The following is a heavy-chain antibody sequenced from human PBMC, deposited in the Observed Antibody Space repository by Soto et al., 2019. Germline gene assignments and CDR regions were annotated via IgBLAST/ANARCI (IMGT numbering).Heavy chain of an antibody. CDR2: ISSGSSYI. V-gene: IGHV3-21*02. CDR3: TRDRVKIRGGYYHYYGMDV. Sequence: DVQLEESGGGLVKPGGSLRLSCVASEFTFSVYSMNWVRQAPGKGLEWVSSISSGSSYIYYADSVKGRFTISRDNDKSSLFLHMNSLRVDDTAVYYCTRDRVKIRGGYYHYYGMDVWGQRNTVTVSS. J-gene: IGHJ6*02. D-gene: IGHD3-10*01. CDR1: EFTFSVYS.